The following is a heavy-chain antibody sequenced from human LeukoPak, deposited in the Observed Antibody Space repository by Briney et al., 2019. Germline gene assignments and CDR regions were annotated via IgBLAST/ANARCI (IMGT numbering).Heavy chain of an antibody. V-gene: IGHV3-23*01. J-gene: IGHJ4*02. CDR2: ISGSGGST. CDR3: AKTGNSGYGGRMDDY. D-gene: IGHD5-12*01. CDR1: GLTFSNAW. Sequence: GGSLRLSCAASGLTFSNAWMSWVRQAPGKGLEWVSAISGSGGSTYYADSVKGRFTISRDNSKNTLYLQMNSLRAEDTAVYYCAKTGNSGYGGRMDDYWGQGTLVTVSS.